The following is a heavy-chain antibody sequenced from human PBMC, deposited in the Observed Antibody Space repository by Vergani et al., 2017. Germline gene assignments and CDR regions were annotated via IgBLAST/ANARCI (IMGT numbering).Heavy chain of an antibody. Sequence: QVQLQESGPGLVKPSETLSLTCTVSGYSISSGYYWGWIRQPPGKGLEWIGSIYHSGSTYYNPFLKSRVTISVDTSKNQFSLKLSSVTAADTAVYYCARDWGDYDFWSGYYSRNWFDPWGQGTLVTVSS. D-gene: IGHD3-3*01. CDR2: IYHSGST. CDR3: ARDWGDYDFWSGYYSRNWFDP. V-gene: IGHV4-38-2*02. J-gene: IGHJ5*02. CDR1: GYSISSGYY.